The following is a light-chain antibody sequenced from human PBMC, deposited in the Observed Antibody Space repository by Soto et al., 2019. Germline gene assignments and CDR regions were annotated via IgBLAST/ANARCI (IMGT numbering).Light chain of an antibody. CDR2: GNT. J-gene: IGLJ1*01. CDR3: QSYDSSMSASYV. V-gene: IGLV1-40*01. CDR1: TSNIGAGYE. Sequence: VLTQPPSVSGAPGQRVTISCTGSTSNIGAGYEVHWYQHLPGKAPKLLIYGNTNRPSGVPDRFSGSRSGTSASLAITGLQAEDEADYYCQSYDSSMSASYVFGGGTNVTVL.